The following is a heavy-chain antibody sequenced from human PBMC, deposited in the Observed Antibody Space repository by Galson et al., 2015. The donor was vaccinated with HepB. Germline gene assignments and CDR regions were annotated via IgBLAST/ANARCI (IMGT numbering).Heavy chain of an antibody. CDR1: GFSFSNSE. D-gene: IGHD3-22*01. J-gene: IGHJ4*02. Sequence: SLRLSCAASGFSFSNSEMNWVRQAPGKGLEWVSYISGSGDSIFYADSVKGRFSISRDNAKNSLSLQMNSLRDEDTAVHYCARAQRHYSDSSGYFYFDSWGQGTLVTVSS. CDR3: ARAQRHYSDSSGYFYFDS. CDR2: ISGSGDSI. V-gene: IGHV3-48*03.